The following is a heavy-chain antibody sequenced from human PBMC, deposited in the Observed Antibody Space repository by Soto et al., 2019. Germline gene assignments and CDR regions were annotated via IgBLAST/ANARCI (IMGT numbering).Heavy chain of an antibody. V-gene: IGHV4-34*01. D-gene: IGHD3-22*01. Sequence: SETLSLTCAVYGGAFSGYYWSWIRQPPGKGLEWIGEINHSGSTNYNPSLKSRVTISVDTSKNQFSLKLSFVTAADTAVYYCARSDYYDSSGYYRYYYYYGMDVWGQGTTVT. CDR2: INHSGST. J-gene: IGHJ6*02. CDR1: GGAFSGYY. CDR3: ARSDYYDSSGYYRYYYYYGMDV.